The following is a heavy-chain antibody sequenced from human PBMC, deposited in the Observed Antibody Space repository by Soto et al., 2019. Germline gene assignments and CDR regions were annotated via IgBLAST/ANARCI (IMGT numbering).Heavy chain of an antibody. CDR1: GGSIISGGYY. V-gene: IGHV4-31*03. CDR2: IFYSGTT. Sequence: SETLSLTCTVSGGSIISGGYYWSWIRQHPGKGLEWIGYIFYSGTTYYNPSLKSRVTISVDTSKNQFSLKLSSVTAVDTAVYYCARSVDPWGQGTLVTVSS. CDR3: ARSVDP. J-gene: IGHJ5*02.